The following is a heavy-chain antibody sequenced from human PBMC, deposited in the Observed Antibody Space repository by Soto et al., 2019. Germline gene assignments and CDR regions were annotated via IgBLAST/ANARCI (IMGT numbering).Heavy chain of an antibody. CDR1: GDSISTSDDF. CDR3: ARRDAFKTSFDY. V-gene: IGHV4-30-4*01. D-gene: IGHD2-2*01. J-gene: IGHJ4*02. Sequence: PSETLSLTCTVTGDSISTSDDFWSWLRQPPGKGLEWIGYISNSGTTYYSPSLKSRLVISVDTSKNQFSLKLTSVTVADTAVYYCARRDAFKTSFDYWGQGILVTVSS. CDR2: ISNSGTT.